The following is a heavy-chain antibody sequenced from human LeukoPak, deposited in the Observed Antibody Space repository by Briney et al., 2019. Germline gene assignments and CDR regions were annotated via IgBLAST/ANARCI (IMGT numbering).Heavy chain of an antibody. CDR3: ARGTDYGVNSYFDS. D-gene: IGHD4-23*01. CDR2: IYYPGTT. V-gene: IGHV4-59*01. CDR1: GGSISRYS. J-gene: IGHJ4*02. Sequence: PSETLSLTCTVSGGSISRYSWSWVRQPPGKGLEWIAYIYYPGTTSYNPSLRSRVTLSLDSSKSHFSLRLSSVTAADTAVYYCARGTDYGVNSYFDSWGQGTLVTVPS.